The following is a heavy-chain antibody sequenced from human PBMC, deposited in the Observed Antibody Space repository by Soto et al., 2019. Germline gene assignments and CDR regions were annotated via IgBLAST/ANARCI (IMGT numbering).Heavy chain of an antibody. D-gene: IGHD3-3*02. J-gene: IGHJ6*02. CDR3: ARVAFSYFGMDV. V-gene: IGHV4-4*07. CDR1: GGAISSYY. CDR2: VFSSGST. Sequence: TLSLTCSVPGGAISSYYWSWVRQPAGKGLEWIGRVFSSGSTNYNASLKSRVTMSIGTSKNEVSLTLRSVTAADTGVYYCARVAFSYFGMDVWGPGTTVTVSS.